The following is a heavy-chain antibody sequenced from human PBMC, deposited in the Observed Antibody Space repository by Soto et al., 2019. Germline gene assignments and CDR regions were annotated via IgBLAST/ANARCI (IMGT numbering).Heavy chain of an antibody. V-gene: IGHV3-21*01. D-gene: IGHD1-1*01. J-gene: IGHJ6*02. Sequence: EVQLVESGGGLVKPGGSLRLSCAASGFTFSGYSMNWVRQAPGKGLEWVSSISSSSSYIYYADSVKGRFTISRDNAKNSLYLQMNSLRAEDTAVYYCARGITTKKFYYYYGMDVWGQGTTVTVSS. CDR2: ISSSSSYI. CDR3: ARGITTKKFYYYYGMDV. CDR1: GFTFSGYS.